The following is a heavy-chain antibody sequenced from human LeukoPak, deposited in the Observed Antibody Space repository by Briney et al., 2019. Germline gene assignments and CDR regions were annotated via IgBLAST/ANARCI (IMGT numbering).Heavy chain of an antibody. CDR1: GFVFSNHE. CDR3: GLSGGSSPAC. Sequence: GGSLRLSCAASGFVFSNHEMTWVRQAPGEGLEWVSDISGSGISIYYADSVKGRFTISRDSAKNSLYLQMNSLRVEDTAIYFCGLSGGSSPACCGQGTLVTVSS. CDR2: ISGSGISI. V-gene: IGHV3-48*03. D-gene: IGHD2-15*01. J-gene: IGHJ4*02.